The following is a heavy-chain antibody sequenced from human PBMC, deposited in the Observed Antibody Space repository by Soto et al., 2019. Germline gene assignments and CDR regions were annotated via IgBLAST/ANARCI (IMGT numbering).Heavy chain of an antibody. CDR3: ATPDSSGYYQYYFDY. D-gene: IGHD3-22*01. CDR1: GYTFSSYG. CDR2: ISAYNGNT. J-gene: IGHJ4*02. Sequence: ASVKVSCKASGYTFSSYGISWVRQAPGQGLEWMGWISAYNGNTNYAQKLQGRVTMTTDTSTSTAYMELRSLRSDDTAVYYRATPDSSGYYQYYFDYWGQGTLVTVSS. V-gene: IGHV1-18*01.